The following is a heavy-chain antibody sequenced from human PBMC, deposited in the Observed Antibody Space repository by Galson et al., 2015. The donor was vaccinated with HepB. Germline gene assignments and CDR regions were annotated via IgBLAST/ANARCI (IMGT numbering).Heavy chain of an antibody. CDR2: IYHSGST. V-gene: IGHV4-30-2*01. CDR1: GGSISSGGYS. D-gene: IGHD3-16*01. CDR3: ARNKRIGDYMDV. J-gene: IGHJ6*03. Sequence: TLSLTCAVSGGSISSGGYSWSWIRQPPGKGLEWIGYIYHSGSTYYNPSLKSRVTISVDRSKNQLSLKLSSVTAADTAVYYCARNKRIGDYMDVWGKGTTVTVSS.